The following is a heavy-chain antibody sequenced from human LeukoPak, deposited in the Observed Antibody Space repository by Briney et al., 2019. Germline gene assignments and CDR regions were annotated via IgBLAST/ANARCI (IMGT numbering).Heavy chain of an antibody. CDR2: LSSSGTII. J-gene: IGHJ4*02. D-gene: IGHD6-6*01. Sequence: GGSLRLSCAASEFSVGSNYMIWIRQAPGKGLEWVSYLSSSGTIIYYADAVKGRFSISRDNPKNSLYLQMNSLRVDDTAVYYCARVSSSSLFDYWCQGALVTVSS. V-gene: IGHV3-11*04. CDR1: EFSVGSNY. CDR3: ARVSSSSLFDY.